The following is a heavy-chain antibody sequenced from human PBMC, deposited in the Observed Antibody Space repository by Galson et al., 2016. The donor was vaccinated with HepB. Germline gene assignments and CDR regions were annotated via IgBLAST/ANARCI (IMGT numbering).Heavy chain of an antibody. CDR1: GFGISTYA. Sequence: SLRLSCAASGFGISTYAMHWVRQAPGKGLEWAALLSHDGSNEKYADSAEGRFTISRDNSKNTLYLQMNSLRAEDTAVYYCARGDGPGSYLVDYWGQGTLATVSS. V-gene: IGHV3-30-3*01. D-gene: IGHD3-10*01. CDR2: LSHDGSNE. CDR3: ARGDGPGSYLVDY. J-gene: IGHJ4*02.